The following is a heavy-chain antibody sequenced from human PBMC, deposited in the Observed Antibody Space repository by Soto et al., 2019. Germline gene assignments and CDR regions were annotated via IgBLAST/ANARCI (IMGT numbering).Heavy chain of an antibody. V-gene: IGHV4-4*07. D-gene: IGHD2-21*02. Sequence: PSETLSLTCTVSGGSMSSYSWNWIRQPAGKGLEWIGRVFTSGRTTYNPSLRSRVTMSMDTSKNQFSVNLRSVAAADTALYYCARGTGDAFDYWGRGTLVTVSS. CDR1: GGSMSSYS. CDR2: VFTSGRT. J-gene: IGHJ4*02. CDR3: ARGTGDAFDY.